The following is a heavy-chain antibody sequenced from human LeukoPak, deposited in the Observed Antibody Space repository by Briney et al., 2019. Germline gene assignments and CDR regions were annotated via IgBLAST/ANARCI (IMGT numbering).Heavy chain of an antibody. CDR1: GFTFSSYS. Sequence: GGSLRLPCAASGFTFSSYSMNWVRQAPGKGLEWVSSISSSSSYIYYADSVKGRFTISRDNAKNSLYLQMNSLRAEDTAVYYCARGGPQGIFGVVIESYGMDVWGQGTTVTVSS. D-gene: IGHD3-3*01. V-gene: IGHV3-21*01. J-gene: IGHJ6*02. CDR2: ISSSSSYI. CDR3: ARGGPQGIFGVVIESYGMDV.